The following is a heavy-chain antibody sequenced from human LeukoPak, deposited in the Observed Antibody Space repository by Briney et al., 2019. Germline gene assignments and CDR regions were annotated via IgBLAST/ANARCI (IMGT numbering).Heavy chain of an antibody. CDR3: VRGGYCSGTSCAHYDGMDV. CDR2: IWYDGSHT. CDR1: GFTFSSYW. J-gene: IGHJ6*02. D-gene: IGHD2-2*01. V-gene: IGHV3-33*08. Sequence: GGSLRLSCAAPGFTFSSYWMNWARQAPGKGLEWVGDIWYDGSHTYYADSVKGQFTISRDNSMNTLYMQMNSLRGEDAAVYYCVRGGYCSGTSCAHYDGMDVWGQGTTVTVSS.